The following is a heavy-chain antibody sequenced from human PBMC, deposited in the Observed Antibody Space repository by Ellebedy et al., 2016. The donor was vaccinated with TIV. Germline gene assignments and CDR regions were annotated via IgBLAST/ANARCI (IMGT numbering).Heavy chain of an antibody. Sequence: GESLKISCAASGFTLTNYWTHWVRQAPGKGLLWVSSLNTDGSTIRYADSVQGRFTISRDNAKSMLYLQMNSLRAEDTAVYYCAREVLASSKGGPFDIWGQGTMVTVSP. D-gene: IGHD2/OR15-2a*01. J-gene: IGHJ3*02. V-gene: IGHV3-74*01. CDR2: LNTDGSTI. CDR1: GFTLTNYW. CDR3: AREVLASSKGGPFDI.